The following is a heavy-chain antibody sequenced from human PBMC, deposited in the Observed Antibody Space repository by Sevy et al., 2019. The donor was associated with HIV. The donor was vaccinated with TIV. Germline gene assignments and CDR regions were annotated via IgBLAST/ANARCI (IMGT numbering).Heavy chain of an antibody. CDR1: GFTFSSYS. Sequence: GGSLRLSCAASGFTFSSYSMNWVRQAPGKGLEWVSSISSSSSYIYYADSVKGRFTISRDNAKNSLYLQMNSLRAEDTAVYYCARDRPSIVGASPHDHWGQGTLVTVSS. CDR3: ARDRPSIVGASPHDH. V-gene: IGHV3-21*01. CDR2: ISSSSSYI. D-gene: IGHD1-26*01. J-gene: IGHJ4*02.